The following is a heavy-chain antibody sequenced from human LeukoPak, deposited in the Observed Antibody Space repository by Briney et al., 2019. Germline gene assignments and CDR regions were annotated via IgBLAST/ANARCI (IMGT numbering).Heavy chain of an antibody. Sequence: GGSLRLSCAASGFTFSSYWMHWVRQAPGKGLVWVSRINTDGSSTNYADSVKGRFTISRDNAKNMLYLQMNSLRAEDTAVYYCARDFSYPSGGADYWGQGTLVTVSS. CDR2: INTDGSST. J-gene: IGHJ4*02. CDR1: GFTFSSYW. D-gene: IGHD2-21*01. CDR3: ARDFSYPSGGADY. V-gene: IGHV3-74*01.